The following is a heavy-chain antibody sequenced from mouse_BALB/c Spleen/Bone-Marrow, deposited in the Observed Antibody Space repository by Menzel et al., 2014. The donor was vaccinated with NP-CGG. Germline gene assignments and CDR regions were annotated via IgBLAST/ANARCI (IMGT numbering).Heavy chain of an antibody. CDR3: TRREYYRYDRAMDY. V-gene: IGHV1S81*02. CDR2: INPSNGGT. D-gene: IGHD2-14*01. CDR1: GYTFTSYY. Sequence: VQLQQSGAELVKPGASVKLSCKASGYTFTSYYMYWVKQRPGQGLEWIGEINPSNGGTNSNEKFKSKATLTVDKSSSTAYMQLSSLTSEDSAVYYCTRREYYRYDRAMDYWGQGTSVTVSS. J-gene: IGHJ4*01.